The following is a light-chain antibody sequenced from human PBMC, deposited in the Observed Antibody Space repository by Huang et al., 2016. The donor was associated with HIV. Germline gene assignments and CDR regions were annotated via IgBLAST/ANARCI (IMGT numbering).Light chain of an antibody. V-gene: IGKV2-28*01. J-gene: IGKJ2*01. CDR3: MQALQTPYT. CDR1: QSLFHRNGYNY. Sequence: DIVMTQSPLSLPVTPGEPASISCRSSQSLFHRNGYNYLDWYLQKPGHSPQLLIYLGSNRAAGVPDRFSGSGSGTEFTLRISRAEAEDVGVYYCMQALQTPYTFGQGTKLEIK. CDR2: LGS.